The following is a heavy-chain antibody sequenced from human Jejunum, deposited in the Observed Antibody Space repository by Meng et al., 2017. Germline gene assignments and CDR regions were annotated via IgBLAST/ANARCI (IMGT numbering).Heavy chain of an antibody. D-gene: IGHD1-14*01. CDR2: LNPINGDT. CDR1: GYTFSVYY. CDR3: ARNNRDY. J-gene: IGHJ4*02. Sequence: ASVKVSCKASGYTFSVYYYHWVRQAPGQGLEWVGRLNPINGDTEYAQKFQGRITMTRDTSISTAYMELSALTSDDTAVYYCARNNRDYWGQGTLVTVSS. V-gene: IGHV1-2*06.